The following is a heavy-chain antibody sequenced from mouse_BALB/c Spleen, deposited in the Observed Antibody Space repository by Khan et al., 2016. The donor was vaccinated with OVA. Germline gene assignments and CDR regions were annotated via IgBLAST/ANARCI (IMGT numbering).Heavy chain of an antibody. J-gene: IGHJ3*01. CDR3: ARDYWFAY. CDR2: ISSGGST. Sequence: EVELVESGGGLVKPGGSLKLSCAASGFTFSNYAMSWVRQTPVKRLEWVASISSGGSTYYPDSVKGRFTISRDNARNILYLQMSSLRSEDTAMYYCARDYWFAYWGQGTLVTVSA. V-gene: IGHV5-6-5*01. CDR1: GFTFSNYA.